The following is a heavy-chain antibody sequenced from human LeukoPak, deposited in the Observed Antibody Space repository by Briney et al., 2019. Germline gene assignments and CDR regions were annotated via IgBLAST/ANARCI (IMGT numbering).Heavy chain of an antibody. Sequence: GGSLRLSCAASGFTFSSYSMNWVRQAPGKGLEWVSAISGSGGSTYYADSVKGRFTVSRDNSKNTLYLQMKSLRAEDTAVYYCAKDDGVVPAAIFDYWGQGTLVTVSS. CDR1: GFTFSSYS. J-gene: IGHJ4*02. D-gene: IGHD2-2*02. V-gene: IGHV3-23*01. CDR3: AKDDGVVPAAIFDY. CDR2: ISGSGGST.